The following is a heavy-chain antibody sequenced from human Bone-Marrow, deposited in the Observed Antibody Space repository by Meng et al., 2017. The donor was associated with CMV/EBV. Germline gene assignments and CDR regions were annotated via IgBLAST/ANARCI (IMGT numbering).Heavy chain of an antibody. CDR3: AKGGDPPGGY. CDR1: GFTFSRYA. D-gene: IGHD1-26*01. CDR2: ISGSAAFT. Sequence: GESLKISCAVSGFTFSRYAMTWVRRAPGKGLEWLSNISGSAAFTNYADSVKGRFTISRDNSNNTLYLQMNSLRAEDTAVYYCAKGGDPPGGYWGQGTLVTVSS. J-gene: IGHJ4*02. V-gene: IGHV3-23*01.